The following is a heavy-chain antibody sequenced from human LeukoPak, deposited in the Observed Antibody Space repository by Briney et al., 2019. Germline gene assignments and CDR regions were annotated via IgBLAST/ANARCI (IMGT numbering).Heavy chain of an antibody. Sequence: SXXXXXXXGXHWVRQAPGKGLEWGAFIRYDGSNKYYADSVKXRFTISRDXXKKKLYMEMKRLREEDTAVYYCAKDRTDWGQGTLVTVSS. J-gene: IGHJ4*02. CDR2: IRYDGSNK. V-gene: IGHV3-30*02. CDR3: AKDRTD. CDR1: XXXXXXXG. D-gene: IGHD1-1*01.